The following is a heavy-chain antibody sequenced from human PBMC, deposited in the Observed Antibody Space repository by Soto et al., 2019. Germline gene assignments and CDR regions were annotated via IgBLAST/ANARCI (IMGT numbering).Heavy chain of an antibody. Sequence: GASVKVSCKASGYTFTSYDINWVRQATGQGLEWMGWMNPNSGNTGYAQKFQGRVTMTRNTSISTAYMELSSLRSEDTAVYYCARKARYCSSTSCSPAHYYYYYMDVWGKGTTVTVSS. J-gene: IGHJ6*03. CDR3: ARKARYCSSTSCSPAHYYYYYMDV. V-gene: IGHV1-8*01. D-gene: IGHD2-2*01. CDR2: MNPNSGNT. CDR1: GYTFTSYD.